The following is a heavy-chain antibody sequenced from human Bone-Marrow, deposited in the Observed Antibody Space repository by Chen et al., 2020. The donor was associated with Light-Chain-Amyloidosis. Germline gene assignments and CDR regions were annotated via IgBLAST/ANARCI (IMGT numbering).Heavy chain of an antibody. V-gene: IGHV1-18*04. D-gene: IGHD6-6*01. CDR2: ISAYNGNT. CDR1: GYTFTSYG. Sequence: QVQLVQSGAEVKKPGASVKVSCKASGYTFTSYGISWVRQAPGQGLEWMGWISAYNGNTNYAQKLQGRVTMTTDTSTSTAYMELRGLRSDDTAVYYCARAQRSIAAGDYYGMDVWGQGTTVTVSS. CDR3: ARAQRSIAAGDYYGMDV. J-gene: IGHJ6*02.